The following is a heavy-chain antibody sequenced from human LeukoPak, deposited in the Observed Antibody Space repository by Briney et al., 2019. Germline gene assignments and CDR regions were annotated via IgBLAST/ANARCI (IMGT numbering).Heavy chain of an antibody. CDR2: FDPEDGET. CDR3: ATDSIPYCSSTSCYGADY. CDR1: GYTLTELS. Sequence: ASVKVSCKVSGYTLTELSMHWVRQAPGKGLEWMGGFDPEDGETIYAQKFQGRVTMTEDTSTDTAYMELSSLRSEDTAVYYCATDSIPYCSSTSCYGADYWGQGTLVIVSS. J-gene: IGHJ4*02. D-gene: IGHD2-2*01. V-gene: IGHV1-24*01.